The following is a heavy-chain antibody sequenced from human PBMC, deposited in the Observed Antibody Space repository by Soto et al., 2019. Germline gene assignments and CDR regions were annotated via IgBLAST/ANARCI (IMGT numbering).Heavy chain of an antibody. V-gene: IGHV4-59*08. D-gene: IGHD5-12*01. CDR3: ASLDRYDHYFDY. CDR1: GGSISSHY. CDR2: IYYSGST. Sequence: PSETLSLSCTVSGGSISSHYWSWIRQPPGQGLEWIGYIYYSGSTNYNPSLKSRVTIPVDTSKSQFSLRLSSVTAADTAVYFCASLDRYDHYFDYWGQAALVIVSS. J-gene: IGHJ4*02.